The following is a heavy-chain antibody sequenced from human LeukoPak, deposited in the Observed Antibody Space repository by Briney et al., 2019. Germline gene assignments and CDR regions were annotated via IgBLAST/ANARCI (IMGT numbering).Heavy chain of an antibody. CDR2: ISGSGGST. CDR3: AKKGRDTAMVPRLPPYYFDY. J-gene: IGHJ4*02. V-gene: IGHV3-23*01. Sequence: PGGSLRLSCAASGFTFSSYAMSWVRQAPGKGLEWVSAISGSGGSTYYADSVKGRFTISRDNSKNTLYLQMNSLRAEDTAVYYCAKKGRDTAMVPRLPPYYFDYWGQGTLVTVSS. CDR1: GFTFSSYA. D-gene: IGHD5-18*01.